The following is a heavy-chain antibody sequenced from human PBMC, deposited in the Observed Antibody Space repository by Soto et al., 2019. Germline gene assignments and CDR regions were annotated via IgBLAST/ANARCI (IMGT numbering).Heavy chain of an antibody. CDR2: ISSSGSTI. CDR1: GFTFSDYY. Sequence: GGSLRLSCAASGFTFSDYYMSWIRQAPGKGLEWVSYISSSGSTIYYADSVKGRFTISRDNAKNSLYLQMNSLRAEDTAVYYCARDTLAVAGTYQPDYWGQGTLVTVSS. V-gene: IGHV3-11*01. CDR3: ARDTLAVAGTYQPDY. J-gene: IGHJ4*02. D-gene: IGHD6-19*01.